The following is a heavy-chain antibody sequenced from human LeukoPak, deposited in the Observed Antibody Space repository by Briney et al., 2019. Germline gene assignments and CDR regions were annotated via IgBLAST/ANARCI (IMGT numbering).Heavy chain of an antibody. CDR2: IYSDGIST. J-gene: IGHJ5*02. Sequence: GGSLRLSCAASGFTFSSYWMHWVRQAPGKGLVWVSRIYSDGISTSYADSVKGRFTISRDNAKNTLYLQMNSLRVEDTAVYYCARVYSSSLNWFDPWGQGTLVSVPS. CDR1: GFTFSSYW. V-gene: IGHV3-74*01. D-gene: IGHD6-13*01. CDR3: ARVYSSSLNWFDP.